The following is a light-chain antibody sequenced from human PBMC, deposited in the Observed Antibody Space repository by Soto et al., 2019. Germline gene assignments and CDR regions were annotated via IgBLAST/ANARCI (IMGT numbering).Light chain of an antibody. CDR3: QQSYSTPRT. CDR2: AAS. CDR1: QSISSY. Sequence: DLQMTQSPSSLSASVGDRVTITCRASQSISSYLNWYQQKPGKAPKLLMYAASRLQSGVPSRFSGSGSGTDFTLTISSLQPEDFATYYCQQSYSTPRTFGQGTKVEIK. J-gene: IGKJ1*01. V-gene: IGKV1-39*01.